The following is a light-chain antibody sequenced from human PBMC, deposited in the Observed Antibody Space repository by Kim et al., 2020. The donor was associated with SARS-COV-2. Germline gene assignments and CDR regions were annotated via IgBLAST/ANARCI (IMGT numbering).Light chain of an antibody. Sequence: GQKVTIAWSGGRSNIGKNYVAWYQQLPGTAPKLLIYENSKRSSGIPDRFSGSKSGTSATLGISGLQTGDEADYYCGTWDSSLSCYVFGTGTKVTVL. J-gene: IGLJ1*01. V-gene: IGLV1-51*01. CDR1: RSNIGKNY. CDR2: ENS. CDR3: GTWDSSLSCYV.